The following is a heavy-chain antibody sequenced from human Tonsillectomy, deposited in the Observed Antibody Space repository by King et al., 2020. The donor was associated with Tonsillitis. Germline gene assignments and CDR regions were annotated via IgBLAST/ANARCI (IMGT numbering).Heavy chain of an antibody. D-gene: IGHD6-19*01. CDR3: ARGGPRRYSSGVNWFDP. V-gene: IGHV4-34*01. CDR1: GGSFSGYY. Sequence: VQLQQWGAGLLKPSETLSLTCAVYGGSFSGYYWSWIRQPPGKGLEWIGEINHSGSTHYNPSLKSRVTISVDTSKNQFSLKLSSVTDADTAVYYCARGGPRRYSSGVNWFDPWGQGTLVTVSS. CDR2: INHSGST. J-gene: IGHJ5*02.